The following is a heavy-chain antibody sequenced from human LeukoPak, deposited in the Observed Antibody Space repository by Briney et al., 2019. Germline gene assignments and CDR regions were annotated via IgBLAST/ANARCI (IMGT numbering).Heavy chain of an antibody. CDR2: ISSSSSYI. D-gene: IGHD5-18*01. Sequence: GGSLRLSCAASGFTFSSYSMYWVRQAPGKGLEWVSSISSSSSYIYYADSVKGRFTISRDNAKNSLYLQMNSLRAEDTAVYYCAREGTAMAQNDYWGQGTLVTVSS. J-gene: IGHJ4*02. V-gene: IGHV3-21*01. CDR1: GFTFSSYS. CDR3: AREGTAMAQNDY.